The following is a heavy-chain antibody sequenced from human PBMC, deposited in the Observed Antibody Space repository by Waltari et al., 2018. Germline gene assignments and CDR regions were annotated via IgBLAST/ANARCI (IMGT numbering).Heavy chain of an antibody. CDR1: GFSFIDYW. D-gene: IGHD1-26*01. CDR2: IDSDGSTT. CDR3: ASGYYYSVIDS. V-gene: IGHV3-74*01. Sequence: EAQLVESGGGVVQPGGSLRLSCVASGFSFIDYWMHWVRQGPGKGLVWVSRIDSDGSTTNYANSVKGRFTISRDNAKNTVYLQIDSLRAEDTAVYYCASGYYYSVIDSWGQGTLVTVSS. J-gene: IGHJ4*02.